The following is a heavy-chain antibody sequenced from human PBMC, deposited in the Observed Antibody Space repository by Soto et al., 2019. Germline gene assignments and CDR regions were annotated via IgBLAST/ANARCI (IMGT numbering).Heavy chain of an antibody. CDR2: INHSGST. CDR1: GGSFSGYY. D-gene: IGHD5-12*01. CDR3: ARGARRLGYYYYGMDV. V-gene: IGHV4-34*01. J-gene: IGHJ6*02. Sequence: SETLSLTCAVYGGSFSGYYWSWIRQPPGKGLEWIGEINHSGSTNYNPSLKSRVTISVDMSKNQFSLKLSSVTAADTAVYYCARGARRLGYYYYGMDVWGQGTTVTVS.